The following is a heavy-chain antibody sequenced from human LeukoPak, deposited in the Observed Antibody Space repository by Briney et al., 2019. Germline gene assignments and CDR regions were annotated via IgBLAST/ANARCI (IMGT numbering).Heavy chain of an antibody. J-gene: IGHJ4*02. CDR1: GGTFISYA. D-gene: IGHD1-20*01. Sequence: GASVKVSCKASGGTFISYAISWVRQAPGQGLEWMGRIIPILGIANYAQKFQGRVTITADKSTSTAYMELSSLRSEDTAVYYCARALTSDSTVDYWGQGTLVTVSS. CDR2: IIPILGIA. V-gene: IGHV1-69*04. CDR3: ARALTSDSTVDY.